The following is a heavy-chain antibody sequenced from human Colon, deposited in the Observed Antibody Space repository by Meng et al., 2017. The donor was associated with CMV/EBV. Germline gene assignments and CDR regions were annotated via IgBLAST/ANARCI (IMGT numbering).Heavy chain of an antibody. J-gene: IGHJ4*02. CDR3: ARVTCGGDCYLDY. CDR1: KGTFTSYP. CDR2: IITISGTT. Sequence: QVQLGPVGDEAKKPGSSVKVSCKASKGTFTSYPISWVRQGPGQGFEWVGGIITISGTTDYAQKFQGRVTITADESTSTAYMKLSNLRSEDTAIYYCARVTCGGDCYLDYWGRGTLVTVSS. V-gene: IGHV1-69*12. D-gene: IGHD2-21*02.